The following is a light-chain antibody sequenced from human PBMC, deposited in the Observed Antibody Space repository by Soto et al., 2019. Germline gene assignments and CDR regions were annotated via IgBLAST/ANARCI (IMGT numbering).Light chain of an antibody. V-gene: IGKV1-33*01. CDR2: VAS. J-gene: IGKJ5*01. CDR1: HDIKKY. Sequence: DIQMTQSPSSLSASVGDRVTITCQASHDIKKYLNWFQEKPGKAPKLLIYVASNLQTGLQSRFSGSGSGTHFTFPLILLQPEDIATHSCPRYDSLPPTFGQGTRLDIK. CDR3: PRYDSLPPT.